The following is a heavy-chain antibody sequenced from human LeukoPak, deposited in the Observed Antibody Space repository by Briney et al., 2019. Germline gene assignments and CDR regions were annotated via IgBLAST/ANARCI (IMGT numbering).Heavy chain of an antibody. Sequence: SQTLSLTCAVSGGSISSGGYSWSWIRQPPGKGLEWIGYIYHSGSTYYNPSPKSRVTISVDRSKNQFSLKLSSVTAADMAVYYCARGALWFGEPVPLPDYWGQGTLVTVSS. CDR3: ARGALWFGEPVPLPDY. J-gene: IGHJ4*02. CDR1: GGSISSGGYS. CDR2: IYHSGST. V-gene: IGHV4-30-2*01. D-gene: IGHD3-10*01.